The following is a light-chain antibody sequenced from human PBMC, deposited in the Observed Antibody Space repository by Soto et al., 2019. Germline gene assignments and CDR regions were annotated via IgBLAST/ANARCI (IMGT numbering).Light chain of an antibody. J-gene: IGKJ5*01. CDR1: QSVSSY. V-gene: IGKV3-11*01. Sequence: EIVLTQSPATLSLSPGERATLSCRASQSVSSYLAWYQQKPGQAPRLLIYDASNRATGIPARFSGSGSGTDFTLDISGLEPEDFAVYYCQQRSNWSSITFGQGTRLEIK. CDR2: DAS. CDR3: QQRSNWSSIT.